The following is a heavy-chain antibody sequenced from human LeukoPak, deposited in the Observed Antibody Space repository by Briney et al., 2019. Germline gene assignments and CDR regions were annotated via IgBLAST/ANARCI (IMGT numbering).Heavy chain of an antibody. J-gene: IGHJ5*02. Sequence: RASVKVSCKASGGTFSSYAISWVRQSPGQGLEWMGGVIPIFGTANYAQKFQGRVTITADEYTSTAYMELSSLRSEDTAVYYCARDIYCSSTSCYPNWFDPWGQGTLVTVSS. V-gene: IGHV1-69*13. CDR2: VIPIFGTA. CDR1: GGTFSSYA. CDR3: ARDIYCSSTSCYPNWFDP. D-gene: IGHD2-2*01.